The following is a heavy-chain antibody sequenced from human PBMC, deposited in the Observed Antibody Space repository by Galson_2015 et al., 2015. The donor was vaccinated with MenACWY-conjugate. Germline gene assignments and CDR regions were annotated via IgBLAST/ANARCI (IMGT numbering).Heavy chain of an antibody. CDR3: ARGMVSFGGTIVAFYFDS. J-gene: IGHJ4*02. D-gene: IGHD3-16*02. Sequence: LRLSCAASGFNFDDYAMGWVRQVSGKGLEWVAGINFNGGSTDYADSVKGRFTISRDNAKSSLYLQMNSLRAEDTAFYYCARGMVSFGGTIVAFYFDSWGQGTLVTVSS. CDR2: INFNGGST. CDR1: GFNFDDYA. V-gene: IGHV3-20*04.